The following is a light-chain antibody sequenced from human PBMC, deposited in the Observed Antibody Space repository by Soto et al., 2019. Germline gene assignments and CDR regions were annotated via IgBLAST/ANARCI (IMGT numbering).Light chain of an antibody. CDR2: KAS. Sequence: DIQMTQSPSTLSASVGDRVTITCRASQSISSRLAWYQQKPGKAPKLLIYKASSLESGVPSRFSGSGSGTGFTLTISSLQPDDSATYYCQQYNSYWTFGQGTKVEIK. J-gene: IGKJ1*01. CDR1: QSISSR. CDR3: QQYNSYWT. V-gene: IGKV1-5*03.